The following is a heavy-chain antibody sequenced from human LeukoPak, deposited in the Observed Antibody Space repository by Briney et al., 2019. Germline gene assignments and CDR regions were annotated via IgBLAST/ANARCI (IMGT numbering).Heavy chain of an antibody. Sequence: ASVKVSCKASGYTFTGYYMHWVRQAPGQGLEWMGWINPNSGGTNYAQKFQGRVTMTRDTSISTAYMELSRLRSDDTAVYYCARGCWARFGEPDFDYWGQGTLVTVSS. CDR1: GYTFTGYY. CDR2: INPNSGGT. J-gene: IGHJ4*02. D-gene: IGHD3-10*01. V-gene: IGHV1-2*02. CDR3: ARGCWARFGEPDFDY.